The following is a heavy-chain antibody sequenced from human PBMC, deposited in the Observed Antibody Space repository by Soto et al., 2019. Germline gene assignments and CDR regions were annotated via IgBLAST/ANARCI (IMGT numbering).Heavy chain of an antibody. CDR1: GGSISSNW. J-gene: IGHJ4*02. CDR2: ISGSGSP. D-gene: IGHD2-21*02. CDR3: ARHGGYFSDY. V-gene: IGHV4-4*02. Sequence: PSETLSLTCVVSGGSISSNWWSWVRQPPGKGLEWIGQISGSGSPNYNPSLKSRVTISVDKSRSQLSLRLTSVTAADTAVYHCARHGGYFSDYWRQGTLVTVSS.